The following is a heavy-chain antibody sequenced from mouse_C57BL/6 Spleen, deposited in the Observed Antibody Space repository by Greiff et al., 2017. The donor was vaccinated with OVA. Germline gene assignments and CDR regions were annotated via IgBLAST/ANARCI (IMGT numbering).Heavy chain of an antibody. D-gene: IGHD6-1*01. J-gene: IGHJ3*01. CDR1: GYTFTDYY. CDR3: APLPLAY. V-gene: IGHV1-26*01. Sequence: EVQLQQSGPELVKPGASVKISCKASGYTFTDYYMNWVKQSHGKSLEWIGDINPNNGGTSYNQKFKGKATLTVDKSSSTAYMELRSLTSEDSAVYYCAPLPLAYWGQGTLVTVSA. CDR2: INPNNGGT.